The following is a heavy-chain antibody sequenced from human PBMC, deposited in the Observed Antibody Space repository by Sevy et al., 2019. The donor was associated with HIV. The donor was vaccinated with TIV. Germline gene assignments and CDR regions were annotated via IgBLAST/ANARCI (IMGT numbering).Heavy chain of an antibody. D-gene: IGHD6-6*01. V-gene: IGHV5-51*01. CDR2: IYPGDSDT. J-gene: IGHJ6*03. CDR1: GYSFISYW. CDR3: ARHGFIEVSSSAYYYYYMDV. Sequence: GESLKISCKGSGYSFISYWIGWVRQMPGKGLEWMGIIYPGDSDTRYSPSFQGQVTISADKSISTAYLQWSSLKASDTAMYYCARHGFIEVSSSAYYYYYMDVWGKGTTVTVSS.